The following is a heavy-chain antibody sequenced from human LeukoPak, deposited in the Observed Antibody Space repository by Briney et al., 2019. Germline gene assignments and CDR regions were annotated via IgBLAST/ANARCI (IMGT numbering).Heavy chain of an antibody. V-gene: IGHV1-46*01. CDR2: INPSGGST. CDR3: ARSSPYSSSWYGGGFDY. J-gene: IGHJ4*02. D-gene: IGHD6-13*01. Sequence: ASVKVSCKASGYTFTGYYMHWVRQAPGQGLEWMGIINPSGGSTSYAQKFQGRVTMTRDTSTSTVYMELSSLRSEDTAVYYCARSSPYSSSWYGGGFDYWGQGTLVTVSS. CDR1: GYTFTGYY.